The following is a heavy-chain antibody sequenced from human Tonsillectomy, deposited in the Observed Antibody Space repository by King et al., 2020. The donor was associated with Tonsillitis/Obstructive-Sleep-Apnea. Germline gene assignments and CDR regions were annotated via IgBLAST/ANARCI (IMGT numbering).Heavy chain of an antibody. J-gene: IGHJ3*02. CDR1: GYTFSGYY. D-gene: IGHD3-3*01. CDR3: VSVTELLRFVEWFSDVCFYI. V-gene: IGHV1-2*05. Sequence: VQLVESGAEVKKPGASVKVSCKTSGYTFSGYYIHWVRRAPGQGLEWMGRINPGNGGTNYAQKFHGRITMTRDTSISTAYMELSSLRSDDTDVYYCVSVTELLRFVEWFSDVCFYIWGQGTMVTVSS. CDR2: INPGNGGT.